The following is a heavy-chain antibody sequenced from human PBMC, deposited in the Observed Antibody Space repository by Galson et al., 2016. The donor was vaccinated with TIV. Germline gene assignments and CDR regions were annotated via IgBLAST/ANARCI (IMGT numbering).Heavy chain of an antibody. CDR1: TDTFKTYTSYG. D-gene: IGHD2-15*01. CDR3: ARGRAADHAFDF. J-gene: IGHJ3*01. Sequence: SVKVSCKASTDTFKTYTSYGITWVRQDPGQGLAWMGWISNYNVNTQYAQKFQGRVTLTTDTSTSTAYMELRSLRAADTAVYFCARGRAADHAFDFWGQGTMVTVSS. CDR2: ISNYNVNT. V-gene: IGHV1-18*01.